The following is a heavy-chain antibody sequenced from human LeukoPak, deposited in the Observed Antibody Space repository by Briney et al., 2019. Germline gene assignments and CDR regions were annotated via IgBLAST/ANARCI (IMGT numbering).Heavy chain of an antibody. J-gene: IGHJ6*03. V-gene: IGHV1-24*01. D-gene: IGHD4-17*01. CDR2: FDPEDGET. CDR1: GYTLTELS. Sequence: GASVKVSCKVSGYTLTELSMHWVRQAPGKGLEWMGGFDPEDGETIYAQKFQGRVTMTEDTSTDTAYKELRSLRSDDTAVYYCARVLSLMPSETTVTSSYYYYYMDVWGKGTTVTVSS. CDR3: ARVLSLMPSETTVTSSYYYYYMDV.